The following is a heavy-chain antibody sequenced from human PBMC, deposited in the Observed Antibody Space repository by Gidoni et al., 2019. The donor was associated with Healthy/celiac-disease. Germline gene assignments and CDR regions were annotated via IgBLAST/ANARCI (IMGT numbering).Heavy chain of an antibody. D-gene: IGHD2-15*01. CDR2: IIPIFGTA. J-gene: IGHJ4*02. CDR3: LGYCSGGSCRGIDY. Sequence: QVQLVQSGAEVKKPGSSVKVSCKASGGTFSSYAISWVRQAPGQGLEWMGGIIPIFGTANYAQKFQGRVTITADESTSTAYMELSSLRSEDTAVYYCLGYCSGGSCRGIDYWGQGTLVTVSS. CDR1: GGTFSSYA. V-gene: IGHV1-69*01.